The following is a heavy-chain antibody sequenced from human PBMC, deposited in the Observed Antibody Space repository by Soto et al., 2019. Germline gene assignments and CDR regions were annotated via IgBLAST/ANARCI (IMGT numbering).Heavy chain of an antibody. V-gene: IGHV4-30-4*01. Sequence: QVQLQESGPGLVKPSQTLSLTCTVSGGSISSGDYYWSWIRQPPGKGLEWIGYIYYSGSTYCNPSLTSRRTISVNTATNQCTPKLSSVTAADTAVYYCASTSYGYICSDYWGQGPLVTVSS. CDR3: ASTSYGYICSDY. J-gene: IGHJ4*02. CDR2: IYYSGST. CDR1: GGSISSGDYY. D-gene: IGHD5-18*01.